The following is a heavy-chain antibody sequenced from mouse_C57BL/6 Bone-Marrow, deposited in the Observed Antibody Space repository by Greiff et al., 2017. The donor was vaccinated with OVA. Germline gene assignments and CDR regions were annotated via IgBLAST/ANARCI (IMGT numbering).Heavy chain of an antibody. CDR3: ALGSRTGYFDD. CDR1: GFTFSSYA. Sequence: DVKLVESGGGLVKPGGSLKLSRAASGFTFSSYAMSWVRQTPEKRLEWVATISDGGSYTYYPDNVKGRVTISRDTAKNNLYLQMRHLRSEDTAMYDYALGSRTGYFDDWGTGTPVTVSA. V-gene: IGHV5-4*03. J-gene: IGHJ1*03. D-gene: IGHD1-1*01. CDR2: ISDGGSYT.